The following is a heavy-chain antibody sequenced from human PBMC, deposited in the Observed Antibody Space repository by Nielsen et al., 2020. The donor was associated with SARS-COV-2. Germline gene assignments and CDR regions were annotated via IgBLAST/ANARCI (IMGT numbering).Heavy chain of an antibody. Sequence: GESLKISCGASGFTISSSFMSWVRQAAGKGLDWVSVIYTDGSTSHAGSVKGRFTTSRDNAKDSLYLQMNSLRAEDTAVYYCVRRVVGGTGFEYWGQGTLVTVSS. CDR1: GFTISSSF. D-gene: IGHD6-19*01. CDR2: IYTDGST. CDR3: VRRVVGGTGFEY. J-gene: IGHJ4*02. V-gene: IGHV3-66*04.